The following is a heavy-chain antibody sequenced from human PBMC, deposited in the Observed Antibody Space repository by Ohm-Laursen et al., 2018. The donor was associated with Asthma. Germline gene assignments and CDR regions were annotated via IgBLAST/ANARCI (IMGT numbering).Heavy chain of an antibody. J-gene: IGHJ4*02. V-gene: IGHV3-23*01. Sequence: GSLRLSCAASGFTIRSYAMSWVRQAPGKGLEWVATFSGSGGSTYYADSVKGRFAISRDNSKNTLYLQMNSLRAEDTAIYYCAKDDTSYGDPPYFDYWGQGTLVTVSS. CDR3: AKDDTSYGDPPYFDY. CDR2: FSGSGGST. CDR1: GFTIRSYA. D-gene: IGHD4-17*01.